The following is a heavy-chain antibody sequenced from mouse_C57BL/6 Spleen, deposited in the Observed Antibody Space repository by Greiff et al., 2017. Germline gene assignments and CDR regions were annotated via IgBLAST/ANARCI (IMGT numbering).Heavy chain of an antibody. CDR2: IDPASGNT. CDR3: ASPYDYDVWYFEV. CDR1: GFNIKNTY. V-gene: IGHV14-3*01. D-gene: IGHD2-4*01. J-gene: IGHJ1*03. Sequence: EVQLQQSVAELVRPGASVKLSCTASGFNIKNTYMHWVKQMPEQGLEWIGRIDPASGNTKYAPKFQGKATITADTSSNTAYLQLSSLTSEDTAIYYCASPYDYDVWYFEVWGTGTTVTVSS.